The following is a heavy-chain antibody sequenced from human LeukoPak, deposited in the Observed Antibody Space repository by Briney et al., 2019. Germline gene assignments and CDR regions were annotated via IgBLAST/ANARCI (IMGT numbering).Heavy chain of an antibody. CDR3: AKDASGHSSSWYDAFDI. CDR1: GFTFSSYA. J-gene: IGHJ3*02. V-gene: IGHV3-23*01. D-gene: IGHD6-13*01. Sequence: GGSLRLSCAASGFTFSSYAMSWVRQAPGKGLEWVSAISGSGGSTYYADSVKGRFTISRDNSKNTLYLQMNSLRAEDTAVYYCAKDASGHSSSWYDAFDIWGQGTMVTVSS. CDR2: ISGSGGST.